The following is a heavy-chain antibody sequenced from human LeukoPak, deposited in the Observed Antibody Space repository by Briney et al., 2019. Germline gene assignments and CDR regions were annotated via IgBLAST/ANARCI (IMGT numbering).Heavy chain of an antibody. Sequence: PGGSLRLSCAASGFTFSSYWMNWVRQAPGKGLEWVANIKQDGSEKYYVDSVKGRFTIPRDNAKNSLYLQMNSLRAEDTAVYYCCSGTYYSDYWGQGTLVTVSS. J-gene: IGHJ4*01. V-gene: IGHV3-7*02. CDR2: IKQDGSEK. CDR1: GFTFSSYW. D-gene: IGHD3-10*02. CDR3: CSGTYYSDY.